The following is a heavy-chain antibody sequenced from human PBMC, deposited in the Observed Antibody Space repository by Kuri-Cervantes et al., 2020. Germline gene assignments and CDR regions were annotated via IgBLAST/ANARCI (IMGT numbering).Heavy chain of an antibody. V-gene: IGHV4-30-2*01. J-gene: IGHJ4*02. CDR1: GGSISSGGYS. Sequence: SETLSLTCAVSGGSISSGGYSWSWIRQPPGEGLEWIGYVYHSGSTYYNPSLKSRVTISVDTSKNQFSLKLSSVTAADTAVYYCARDRWTKGAGFDYWGQGTLVTVSS. CDR3: ARDRWTKGAGFDY. CDR2: VYHSGST. D-gene: IGHD2-15*01.